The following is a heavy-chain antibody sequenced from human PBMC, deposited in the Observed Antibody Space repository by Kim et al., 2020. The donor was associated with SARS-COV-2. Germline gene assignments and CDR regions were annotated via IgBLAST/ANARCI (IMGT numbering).Heavy chain of an antibody. J-gene: IGHJ6*02. V-gene: IGHV3-9*01. CDR2: ISWNSGSI. CDR1: GFTFGDYA. D-gene: IGHD6-6*01. Sequence: GGSLRLSCAASGFTFGDYAMRWVRQAPGKGLEWVSGISWNSGSIGYADSVKGRFTISRDNAKNSLYLQMNSLRAEDTALYYCAKDKSSSSKYYYYGMDVWGQGTTVTVSS. CDR3: AKDKSSSSKYYYYGMDV.